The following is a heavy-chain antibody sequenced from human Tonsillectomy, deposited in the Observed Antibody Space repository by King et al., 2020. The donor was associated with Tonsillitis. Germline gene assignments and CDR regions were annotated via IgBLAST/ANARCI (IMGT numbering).Heavy chain of an antibody. V-gene: IGHV3-30-3*01. CDR2: ISYDGSNK. Sequence: VQLVESGGGVVQPGRSLRLSCAASGFTFSNYALHWVRQAPGKGLEWVAVISYDGSNKYYADSVKGRFTISRDKSQNTLYLQMNSLRAEDTAVYYCARGLIAAAGRDYWGQGTLVIVSS. D-gene: IGHD6-13*01. CDR1: GFTFSNYA. CDR3: ARGLIAAAGRDY. J-gene: IGHJ4*02.